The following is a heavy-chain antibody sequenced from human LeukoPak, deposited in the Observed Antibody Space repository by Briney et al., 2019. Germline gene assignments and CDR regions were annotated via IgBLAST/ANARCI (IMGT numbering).Heavy chain of an antibody. Sequence: SETLSLTCTVSGGSISSYYSSWIRQPPGKGREWIGYIYYSGSTNYNPSLKSRVTISVDTSKNQFSLKLSSVTAADTAVYYCASGGMDEDQLRHYFDYWGQGTLVTVSS. CDR1: GGSISSYY. CDR2: IYYSGST. CDR3: ASGGMDEDQLRHYFDY. V-gene: IGHV4-59*01. D-gene: IGHD2-2*01. J-gene: IGHJ4*02.